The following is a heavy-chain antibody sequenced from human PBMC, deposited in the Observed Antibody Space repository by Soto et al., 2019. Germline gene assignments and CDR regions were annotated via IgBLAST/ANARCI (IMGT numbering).Heavy chain of an antibody. J-gene: IGHJ3*02. CDR3: AREGLGYGDYPDAFDI. CDR2: ISYDGSNK. Sequence: QVQLVESGGGVVQPGRSPRLSCAASGFTFSSYAMHWVRQAPGKGLEWVAVISYDGSNKYYADSVKGRFTISRDNSKNTLYLHLNSLRAEDTAVYYCAREGLGYGDYPDAFDIWGQGTMVTVSS. V-gene: IGHV3-30-3*01. D-gene: IGHD4-17*01. CDR1: GFTFSSYA.